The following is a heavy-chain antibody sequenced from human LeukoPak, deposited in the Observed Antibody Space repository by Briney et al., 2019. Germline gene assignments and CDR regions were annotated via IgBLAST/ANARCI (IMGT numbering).Heavy chain of an antibody. CDR1: GGSISSSSYY. V-gene: IGHV4-39*01. CDR2: IYYSGST. CDR3: ARHVVLLWFGELREFDY. D-gene: IGHD3-10*01. Sequence: SSETLSLTCTVSGGSISSSSYYWGWIRQPPGKGLEWIGSIYYSGSTYYNPSLKSRVTISVDTSKNQFSLKLSSVTAADTAVYYCARHVVLLWFGELREFDYWGQGTLVTVSS. J-gene: IGHJ4*02.